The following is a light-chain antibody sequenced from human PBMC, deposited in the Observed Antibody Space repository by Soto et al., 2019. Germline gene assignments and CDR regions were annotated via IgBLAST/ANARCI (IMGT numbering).Light chain of an antibody. CDR1: QSISNF. Sequence: DIQMTQSPSSLSASVGDRVTITCRASQSISNFLNWYQQRQGQVPKLLIYAASTLHTGVPSRFSGSGSGTDFTLTTTSLQPEDFTTYYCQQSHSTPPKFGQGTKV. CDR3: QQSHSTPPK. CDR2: AAS. J-gene: IGKJ1*01. V-gene: IGKV1-39*01.